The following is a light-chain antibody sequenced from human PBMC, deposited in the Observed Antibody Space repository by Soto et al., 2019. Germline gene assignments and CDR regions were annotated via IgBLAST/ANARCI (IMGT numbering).Light chain of an antibody. CDR1: QDIGNF. V-gene: IGKV1-27*01. Sequence: ILMAQSPSSLSAFVGDRVTITCRASQDIGNFLAWYQQKPGKVPKLLIYAASTLQSGVPSRFSGSGSGTDFTLSISSLQPEDVATYYCQQLNSYPITFGQGTRLEIK. CDR3: QQLNSYPIT. J-gene: IGKJ5*01. CDR2: AAS.